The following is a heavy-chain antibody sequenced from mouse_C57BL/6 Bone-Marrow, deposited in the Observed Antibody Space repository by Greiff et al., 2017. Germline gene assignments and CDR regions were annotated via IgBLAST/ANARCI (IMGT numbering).Heavy chain of an antibody. J-gene: IGHJ2*01. CDR2: IYPRSGNT. D-gene: IGHD2-5*01. CDR3: ARYYSNGIDY. CDR1: GYTFTSYG. Sequence: QVHVKQSGAELARPGASVKLSCKASGYTFTSYGISWVKQRTGQGLEWIGEIYPRSGNTYYNEKFKGKATLTADKSSSTAYMELRSLTSEDSAVYFCARYYSNGIDYWGQGTTLTVSS. V-gene: IGHV1-81*01.